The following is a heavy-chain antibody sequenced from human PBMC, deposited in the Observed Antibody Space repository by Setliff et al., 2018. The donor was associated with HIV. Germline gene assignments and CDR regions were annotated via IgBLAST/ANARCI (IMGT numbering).Heavy chain of an antibody. CDR3: ARDGGMGVYHMDV. D-gene: IGHD2-8*02. CDR1: RFDFNNYW. Sequence: GGSLRLSCAASRFDFNNYWMCWVRQAPGKGLEWLSYISYTSRTIYYADSVKGRFTISRDNDKNSLYLQMDSLRAEDTAVYYCARDGGMGVYHMDVWGKGTTVTVSS. V-gene: IGHV3-48*01. CDR2: ISYTSRTI. J-gene: IGHJ6*03.